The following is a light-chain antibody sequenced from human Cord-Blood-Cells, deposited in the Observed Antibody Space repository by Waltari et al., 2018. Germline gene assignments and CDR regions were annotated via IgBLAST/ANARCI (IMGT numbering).Light chain of an antibody. CDR1: SSDVGGYNY. CDR2: DVS. J-gene: IGLJ1*01. V-gene: IGLV2-14*03. Sequence: QSALTQPASVSGSPGQSITISCTGTSSDVGGYNYVSWYQQHPGKDPKLMIYDVSNRPSGVSNRFSGSKCGNTASLTISGLQAEDEADYYCSSYTSSLYVFGTGTKVTVL. CDR3: SSYTSSLYV.